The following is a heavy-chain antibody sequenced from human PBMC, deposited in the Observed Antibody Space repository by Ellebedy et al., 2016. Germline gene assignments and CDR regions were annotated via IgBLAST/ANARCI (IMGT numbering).Heavy chain of an antibody. V-gene: IGHV3-9*01. Sequence: SLKISCAASGFNFDDYGMHWVRQAPGKGLEWVSNISWNSDSMASADSVKGRFTISRDNAKNSVYLQMNSLRDEDTALYYCAKDLERGLEWSQSAFDYWGQGTLVTVSS. D-gene: IGHD3-3*01. J-gene: IGHJ4*02. CDR1: GFNFDDYG. CDR3: AKDLERGLEWSQSAFDY. CDR2: ISWNSDSM.